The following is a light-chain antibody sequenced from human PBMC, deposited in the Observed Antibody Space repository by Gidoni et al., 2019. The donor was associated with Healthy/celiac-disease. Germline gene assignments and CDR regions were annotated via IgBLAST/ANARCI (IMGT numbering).Light chain of an antibody. V-gene: IGKV1-33*01. CDR1: QDISNY. CDR3: QQYDSFPRT. Sequence: DIQMTQSPSSLSASVGDRVTITCQASQDISNYLNWYQQKPGKAPKFLIYDASKLETGVPSRFSGSGSGTDFTFTISSLQPEDVATYYCQQYDSFPRTFGQGNKLDLK. CDR2: DAS. J-gene: IGKJ2*02.